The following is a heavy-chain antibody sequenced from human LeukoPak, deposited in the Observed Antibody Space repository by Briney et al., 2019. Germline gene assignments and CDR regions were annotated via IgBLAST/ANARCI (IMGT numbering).Heavy chain of an antibody. D-gene: IGHD6-13*01. V-gene: IGHV4-59*01. Sequence: PSETLSLTCTVSGGSISSYYWSWIRQPPGKGLEWIGYIYYSGSTNYNPSLKSRVTISVDTSKNQFSLKLSSVTAADTAVYYCARGFIAAAGTNFDSWGQGTLVTVSS. CDR3: ARGFIAAAGTNFDS. CDR2: IYYSGST. CDR1: GGSISSYY. J-gene: IGHJ4*02.